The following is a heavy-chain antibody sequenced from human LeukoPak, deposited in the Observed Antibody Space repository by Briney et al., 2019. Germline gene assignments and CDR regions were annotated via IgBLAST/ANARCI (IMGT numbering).Heavy chain of an antibody. J-gene: IGHJ4*02. CDR2: IYHAGST. CDR1: GGSISSSNHF. Sequence: PSETLSLTCTVSGGSISSSNHFWGWLRQPPGKGLEWIGSIYHAGSTYQHSSLKSRVTISVDTSKNQFSLKLSSVTAADTAVYYCARRVVATISFDYWGQGILVTVSS. D-gene: IGHD5-12*01. CDR3: ARRVVATISFDY. V-gene: IGHV4-39*01.